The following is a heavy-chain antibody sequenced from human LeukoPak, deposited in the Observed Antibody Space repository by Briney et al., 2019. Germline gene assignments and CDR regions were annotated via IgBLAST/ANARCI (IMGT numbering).Heavy chain of an antibody. CDR1: GGSFSGFY. D-gene: IGHD4-17*01. V-gene: IGHV4-34*01. Sequence: SETLSLTCAVYGGSFSGFYWSWIRQPPGKGLEWAGEINHSGSTNYNTSLKSRFTISVDTSKNQFSLKVSSVIAAETAVYYCARGGETTARRNHCGVDFWGQGTTVTVSS. J-gene: IGHJ6*02. CDR3: ARGGETTARRNHCGVDF. CDR2: INHSGST.